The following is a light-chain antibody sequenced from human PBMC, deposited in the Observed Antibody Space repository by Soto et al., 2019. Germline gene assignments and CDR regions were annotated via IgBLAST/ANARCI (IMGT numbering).Light chain of an antibody. CDR2: EVS. CDR1: SSDVGGYNY. CDR3: SSFTNTITRYA. V-gene: IGLV2-14*01. J-gene: IGLJ1*01. Sequence: QSVLTQPASLSGSPGQSITISCTGTSSDVGGYNYVSWFQHHPGKAPKLIIYEVSYRPSGVSNRFSGSKSGDTDSLTISGLQDEDEADYYCSSFTNTITRYAFGTGTKVTVL.